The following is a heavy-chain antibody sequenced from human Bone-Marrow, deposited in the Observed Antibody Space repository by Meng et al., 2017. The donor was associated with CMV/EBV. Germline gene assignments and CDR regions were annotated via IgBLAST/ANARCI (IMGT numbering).Heavy chain of an antibody. D-gene: IGHD6-19*01. CDR1: GFTFSTHA. V-gene: IGHV3-48*01. Sequence: GESLKISCAASGFTFSTHAMSWVRQAPGKGLEWVSYISSSGSTIYYADSVKGRFTISRDNSKNTLYLQMNSLRAEDTAVYYCAKDRGAIAVAGTGFDYWGQGTLVTVSS. CDR3: AKDRGAIAVAGTGFDY. CDR2: ISSSGSTI. J-gene: IGHJ4*02.